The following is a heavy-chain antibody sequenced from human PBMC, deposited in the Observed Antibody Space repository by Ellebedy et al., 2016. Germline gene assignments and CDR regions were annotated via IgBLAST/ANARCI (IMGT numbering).Heavy chain of an antibody. J-gene: IGHJ6*02. V-gene: IGHV3-74*01. CDR1: GFTFSSYW. CDR2: INSDGSST. Sequence: GGSLRLSCAASGFTFSSYWMHWVRQAPGKGLVWVSRINSDGSSTSYADSVKGRFTISRDNAKNTLYLQMNSLRAEDTAVYYCARASKLGSSRNYYGMDVWGQGTTVTVSS. D-gene: IGHD3-10*02. CDR3: ARASKLGSSRNYYGMDV.